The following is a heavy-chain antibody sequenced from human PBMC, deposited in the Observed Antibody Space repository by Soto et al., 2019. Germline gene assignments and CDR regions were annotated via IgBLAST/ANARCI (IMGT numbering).Heavy chain of an antibody. CDR1: GGSISSYY. Sequence: SETLSLTCTVSGGSISSYYWSWIRQPPGKGLEWIGYIYYSGSTNYNPSLKSRVTISVDTSKNQFSLKLSSVPAAVTAVSYGARAGYTAMVYAFDIWGQGTMVTVSS. J-gene: IGHJ3*02. V-gene: IGHV4-59*01. CDR3: ARAGYTAMVYAFDI. CDR2: IYYSGST. D-gene: IGHD5-18*01.